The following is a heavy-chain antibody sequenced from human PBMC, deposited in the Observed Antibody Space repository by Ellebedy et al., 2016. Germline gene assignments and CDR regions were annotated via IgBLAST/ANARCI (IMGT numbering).Heavy chain of an antibody. V-gene: IGHV3-30-3*01. J-gene: IGHJ3*02. CDR1: GFTFSSYA. Sequence: GGSLRLXCAASGFTFSSYAMHWVRQAPGKGLEWVAVISYDGSNKYYADSVKGRFTISRDNSKNTLYLQMNSLRAEDTAVYYCAREGCSSTSCYRDDAFDIWGQGTMVTVSS. D-gene: IGHD2-2*01. CDR2: ISYDGSNK. CDR3: AREGCSSTSCYRDDAFDI.